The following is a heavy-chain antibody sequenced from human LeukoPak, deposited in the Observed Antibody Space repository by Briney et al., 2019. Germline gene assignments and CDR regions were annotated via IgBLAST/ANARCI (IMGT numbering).Heavy chain of an antibody. CDR3: ARDVDDSSGYYYVGY. J-gene: IGHJ4*02. D-gene: IGHD3-22*01. V-gene: IGHV1-69*01. Sequence: SVKVSCKASGGTFSSYAISWVRQAPGQGLEWMGGIIPIFGTANYAQKFQGRVTITADESTSTAYMELSSLRSEDTAVYYCARDVDDSSGYYYVGYWGQGTLVTVSS. CDR2: IIPIFGTA. CDR1: GGTFSSYA.